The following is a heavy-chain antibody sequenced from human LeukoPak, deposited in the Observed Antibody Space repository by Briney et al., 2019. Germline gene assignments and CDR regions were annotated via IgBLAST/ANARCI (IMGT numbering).Heavy chain of an antibody. J-gene: IGHJ6*03. Sequence: PGGSLRLSCAASGFTFSSYGMHWVRQAPGKGLEWVAVISYDGSNKYYADSVKGRFTISRDNSKNTLYLQMNSLRAEDTAVYYCAKDGVITTVTTNTKYRYYYMDVWGKGTTVTISS. D-gene: IGHD4-17*01. CDR2: ISYDGSNK. CDR3: AKDGVITTVTTNTKYRYYYMDV. V-gene: IGHV3-30*18. CDR1: GFTFSSYG.